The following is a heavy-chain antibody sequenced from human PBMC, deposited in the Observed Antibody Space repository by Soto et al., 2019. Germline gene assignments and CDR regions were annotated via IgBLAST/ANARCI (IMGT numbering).Heavy chain of an antibody. CDR3: ARAGYSSSLSVSELDV. Sequence: QVHLVQSGAEGKKPGASVKVSCKASGYTFTSCDINWVRQATGQGLEWMGWMNPNSGNTGYTQKFQGRETMTRNTHITTADNELSRLRSEDKAMYYCARAGYSSSLSVSELDVWGQGTTVTVSS. CDR2: MNPNSGNT. CDR1: GYTFTSCD. J-gene: IGHJ6*02. D-gene: IGHD6-13*01. V-gene: IGHV1-8*01.